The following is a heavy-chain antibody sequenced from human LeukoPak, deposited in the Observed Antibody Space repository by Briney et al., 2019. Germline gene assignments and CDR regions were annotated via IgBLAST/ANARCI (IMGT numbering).Heavy chain of an antibody. J-gene: IGHJ3*02. CDR3: AKDTGSPADAITMEDNAFDI. V-gene: IGHV3-21*04. Sequence: GGSLRLSCAASGFTFSDYNMNWVRQSPEKGLEWVSSITSGTTYIYYADSVRGRFTLSRDNAKNSLDLQMESLRAEDTAVYYCAKDTGSPADAITMEDNAFDIWGQGTMVTVSS. CDR2: ITSGTTYI. D-gene: IGHD3-3*01. CDR1: GFTFSDYN.